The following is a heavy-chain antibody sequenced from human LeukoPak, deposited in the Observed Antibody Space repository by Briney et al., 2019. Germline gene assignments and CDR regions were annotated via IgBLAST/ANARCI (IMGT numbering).Heavy chain of an antibody. D-gene: IGHD2-2*02. CDR1: GFTFSSYA. V-gene: IGHV3-23*01. CDR3: ARDSQIVVVPAAIYYYYGMDV. CDR2: ISGSGGST. Sequence: GGSLRLSCAASGFTFSSYAMSWVRQAPGKGLEWVSAISGSGGSTYYADSVKGRFTISRDNSKNTLYLQMNSLRAEDTAVYYCARDSQIVVVPAAIYYYYGMDVWGQGTTVTVSS. J-gene: IGHJ6*02.